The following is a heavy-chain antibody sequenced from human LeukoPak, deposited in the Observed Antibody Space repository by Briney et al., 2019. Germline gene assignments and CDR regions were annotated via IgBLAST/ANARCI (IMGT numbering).Heavy chain of an antibody. Sequence: KPSETLSLTCAVYGGSFSGYYWSWIRQPPGKGREWIGEINHSGSTNYNPSLKSRVTISVDTSKNQFSLKLSSVTAADTAVYYCARIMTTVTTFDYWGQGTLVTVSS. CDR2: INHSGST. J-gene: IGHJ4*02. V-gene: IGHV4-34*01. CDR3: ARIMTTVTTFDY. D-gene: IGHD4-17*01. CDR1: GGSFSGYY.